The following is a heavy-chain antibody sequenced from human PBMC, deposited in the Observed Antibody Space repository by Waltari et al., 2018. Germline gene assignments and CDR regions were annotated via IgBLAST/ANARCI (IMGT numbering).Heavy chain of an antibody. CDR2: ISYDGTKK. Sequence: MHWVRQAPGKGLEWVAVISYDGTKKFYADSVDGRFTISRDNSNNTLSLQMSSLRAEDTAMFYCASQSGISYNDAFDIWGQGTMVTVSS. D-gene: IGHD3-10*01. J-gene: IGHJ3*02. CDR3: ASQSGISYNDAFDI. V-gene: IGHV3-33*05.